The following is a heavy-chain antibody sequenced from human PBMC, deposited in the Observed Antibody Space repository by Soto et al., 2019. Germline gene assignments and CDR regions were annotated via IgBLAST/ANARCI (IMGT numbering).Heavy chain of an antibody. J-gene: IGHJ6*02. CDR2: IKYDGSEK. Sequence: GGSLRLSCAASGFTFSSYWMSWVRQAPGKGLEWVAIIKYDGSEKYYVDSVKGRFTISRDNAKNSLYVQMISLTPKSTAVYYSAIGGYSNFWSGYYNYYYYCMDVWGQGTTVTVSS. CDR1: GFTFSSYW. CDR3: AIGGYSNFWSGYYNYYYYCMDV. V-gene: IGHV3-7*01. D-gene: IGHD3-3*01.